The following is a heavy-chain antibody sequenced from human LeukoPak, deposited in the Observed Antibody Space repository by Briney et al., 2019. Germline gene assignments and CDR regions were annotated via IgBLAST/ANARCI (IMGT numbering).Heavy chain of an antibody. CDR3: AREGGKFSTVTTPTGGFVDY. CDR2: IKQEGSEK. CDR1: GSTFSSYW. Sequence: GGSLRLSCAASGSTFSSYWMSWVRQAPGKGLEWVANIKQEGSEKYYVDSVKGRFTISRDNAKNSLYLQMNSLRAEDTAVYYCAREGGKFSTVTTPTGGFVDYWGQGTLVTVSS. D-gene: IGHD4-17*01. J-gene: IGHJ4*02. V-gene: IGHV3-7*01.